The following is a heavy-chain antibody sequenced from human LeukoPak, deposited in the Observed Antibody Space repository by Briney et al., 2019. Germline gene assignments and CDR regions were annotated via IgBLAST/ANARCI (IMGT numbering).Heavy chain of an antibody. J-gene: IGHJ4*02. CDR2: INPNNGET. Sequence: ASVKVSCKASGYSLTDYYLHWVRQAPGQRLEWMGWINPNNGETKFAQKFQGRVTMTRDTSTSTAYMELSRLTSDDTAVYYCASPLFQRGYSYGSQSDYWGQGTLVTVSS. D-gene: IGHD5-18*01. CDR3: ASPLFQRGYSYGSQSDY. CDR1: GYSLTDYY. V-gene: IGHV1-2*02.